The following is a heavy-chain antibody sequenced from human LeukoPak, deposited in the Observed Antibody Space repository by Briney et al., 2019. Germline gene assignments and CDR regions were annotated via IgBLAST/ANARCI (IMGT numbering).Heavy chain of an antibody. CDR2: ISGSGGST. J-gene: IGHJ4*02. CDR3: AKDPYYYDTSGYNGDY. CDR1: GFTFSNYA. Sequence: GGSLRLPCAASGFTFSNYAMSWVRQAPGKGLEWVSSISGSGGSTYYADSVKGRFTISRDNSKNTLFLQMNSLRAEDTAVYYCAKDPYYYDTSGYNGDYWGQGTLVTVSS. V-gene: IGHV3-23*01. D-gene: IGHD3-22*01.